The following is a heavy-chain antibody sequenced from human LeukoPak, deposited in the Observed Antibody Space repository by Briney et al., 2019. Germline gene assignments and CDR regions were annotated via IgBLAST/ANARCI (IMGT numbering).Heavy chain of an antibody. J-gene: IGHJ4*02. D-gene: IGHD4-17*01. CDR3: VKGLHCGEAD. V-gene: IGHV3-23*01. CDR1: GFSISSHG. CDR2: SGSGGST. Sequence: GGSLRLSCAASGFSISSHGMSWVRQAPGKGLELVSVSGSGGSTFYANSVKGRFTVSRDNSKNTVYMHMNSLRADDAAVYYCVKGLHCGEADWGQGTRVTVSS.